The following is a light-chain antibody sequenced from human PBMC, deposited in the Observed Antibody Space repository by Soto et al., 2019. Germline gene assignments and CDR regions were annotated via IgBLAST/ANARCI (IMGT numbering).Light chain of an antibody. CDR3: QQLNSYLFT. Sequence: DIQMTKSPSTLSASVGDRVTINCRASESIRTWLAWYQHKPGKAPKFLIYDASSLESGVPSRFSGSGSGTEFTLTISSLQPEDFASYYCQQLNSYLFTFGQGTRLEIK. CDR1: ESIRTW. CDR2: DAS. V-gene: IGKV1-5*01. J-gene: IGKJ5*01.